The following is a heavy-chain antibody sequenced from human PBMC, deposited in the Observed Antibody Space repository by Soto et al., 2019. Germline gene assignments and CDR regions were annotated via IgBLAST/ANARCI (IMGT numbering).Heavy chain of an antibody. CDR2: VDNSGNT. CDR1: SGSISTYY. D-gene: IGHD6-25*01. Sequence: SETLSLTCTVSSGSISTYYWRWIRRPPGKGLEWIGCVDNSGNTDYNPSLKSRVTISVDTSKNQFSLKMNSMTAADTAVYYCARGRISAAANWFDPWGQGTLVTVS. CDR3: ARGRISAAANWFDP. V-gene: IGHV4-59*01. J-gene: IGHJ5*02.